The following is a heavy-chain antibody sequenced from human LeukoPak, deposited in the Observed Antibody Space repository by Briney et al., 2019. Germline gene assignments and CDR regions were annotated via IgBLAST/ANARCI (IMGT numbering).Heavy chain of an antibody. V-gene: IGHV4-59*01. Sequence: SETLSLTCAVYGGSFSRYSWSWIRQPPGKRLEWIGHIYYSESTNYNPSLKSRVTISVDTSKNQFSLKLSSVTAADTAVYYCASRSSIWSGYQDTLYYFDSWGQGTLVTVSS. CDR3: ASRSSIWSGYQDTLYYFDS. CDR1: GGSFSRYS. J-gene: IGHJ4*02. D-gene: IGHD3-3*01. CDR2: IYYSEST.